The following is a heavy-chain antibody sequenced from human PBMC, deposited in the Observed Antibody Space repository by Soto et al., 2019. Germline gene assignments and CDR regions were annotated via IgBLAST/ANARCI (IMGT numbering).Heavy chain of an antibody. CDR1: VGAFSCYY. V-gene: IGHV4-34*01. J-gene: IGHJ4*02. CDR3: AGGRGPTDS. Sequence: QVQLQQWGAGLLKPSEPLALPCSVYVGAFSCYYWSWLRQPPGKGLECIGEINHSGSTNYHPSLKSRVTISVDPSTNQFSLELRSVTVADTAFYYCAGGRGPTDSWGQGPLVTVSS. D-gene: IGHD4-4*01. CDR2: INHSGST.